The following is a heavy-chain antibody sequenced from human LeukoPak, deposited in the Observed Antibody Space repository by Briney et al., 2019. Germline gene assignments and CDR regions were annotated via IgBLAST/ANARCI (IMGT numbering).Heavy chain of an antibody. CDR3: ARGRRRVAVADY. CDR1: GGSFNGYY. D-gene: IGHD6-19*01. J-gene: IGHJ4*02. Sequence: PSETLSLTCAVYGGSFNGYYWSWIRQPPGKGPEWIGEINHSGSTNYNPSLKSRVTISVDTSKNQFSLKLSSVTAADTAVYYCARGRRRVAVADYWGQGTLVTVSS. CDR2: INHSGST. V-gene: IGHV4-34*01.